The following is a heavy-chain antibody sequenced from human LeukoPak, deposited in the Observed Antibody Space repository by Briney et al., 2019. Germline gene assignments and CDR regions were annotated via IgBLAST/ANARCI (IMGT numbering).Heavy chain of an antibody. V-gene: IGHV1-18*01. J-gene: IGHJ4*02. Sequence: GASVKVSCKASGYTFTSYGISWVRQAPGQGLEWMGWISAYNGNTNYAQKLQGRVTMTTDTSTSTAYMELRSLRSDDTAVYYCARGLYYVWGSYRYTPFEYWGQGTLVTVSS. CDR1: GYTFTSYG. CDR2: ISAYNGNT. D-gene: IGHD3-16*02. CDR3: ARGLYYVWGSYRYTPFEY.